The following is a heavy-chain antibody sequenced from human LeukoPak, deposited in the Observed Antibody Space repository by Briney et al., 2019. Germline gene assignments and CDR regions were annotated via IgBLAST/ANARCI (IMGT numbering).Heavy chain of an antibody. V-gene: IGHV3-23*01. CDR3: AKDPYGTRYFDY. CDR2: LSGSGYNT. D-gene: IGHD2-2*01. Sequence: GGSLRLSCADSGFTFSSHALSWVRQAPGKGLEWVSSLSGSGYNTYYADSVKGRFTISRDNSKNTVYLQMNSLRAEDTAVYYCAKDPYGTRYFDYWGQGTLVTVSS. J-gene: IGHJ4*02. CDR1: GFTFSSHA.